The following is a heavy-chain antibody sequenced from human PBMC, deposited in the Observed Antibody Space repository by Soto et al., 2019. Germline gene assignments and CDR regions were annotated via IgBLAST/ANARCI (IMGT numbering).Heavy chain of an antibody. J-gene: IGHJ4*02. V-gene: IGHV1-2*02. CDR1: GYNFNGYY. CDR3: ATVISTIGSKQWLAQTKHQALDY. CDR2: MNPNTGGA. Sequence: QGSLVQSGAEVKKPGASVKVSCKASGYNFNGYYIHWVRQAPGQGLEWMGWMNPNTGGANYAQKFQGKVIMTTDTSISTAYLELRSLTSDDKAVYYCATVISTIGSKQWLAQTKHQALDYWGQGTLVTGSS. D-gene: IGHD6-19*01.